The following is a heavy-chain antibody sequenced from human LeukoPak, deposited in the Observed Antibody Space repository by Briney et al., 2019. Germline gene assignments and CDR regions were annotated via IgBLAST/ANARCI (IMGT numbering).Heavy chain of an antibody. CDR1: GVSFSGYY. V-gene: IGHV4-34*01. CDR2: INHSGST. J-gene: IGHJ5*02. Sequence: MASETLSLTCAVYGVSFSGYYWSWIRQPPGKGLEWIGEINHSGSTNYNPSLKSRVTISVDTSKNQFSLKLSSVTAADTAVYYCARDYPSNGYVNWFDPWGQGTLVTVSS. CDR3: ARDYPSNGYVNWFDP. D-gene: IGHD1-1*01.